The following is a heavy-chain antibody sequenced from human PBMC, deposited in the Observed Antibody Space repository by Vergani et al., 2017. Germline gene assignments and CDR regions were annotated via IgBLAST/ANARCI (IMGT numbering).Heavy chain of an antibody. D-gene: IGHD6-6*01. CDR3: ARDQGSSWAGGDFDY. CDR2: IWYDGSNK. CDR1: GFTFSSYG. Sequence: QVQLVESGGGVVQPGRSLRLSCAASGFTFSSYGMHWVRQAPGKGLEWVAVIWYDGSNKYYADSVKGRFTISRDNSKNTLNLQMNSLRAEDTAVYYCARDQGSSWAGGDFDYWGQGTLVTVSS. J-gene: IGHJ4*02. V-gene: IGHV3-33*01.